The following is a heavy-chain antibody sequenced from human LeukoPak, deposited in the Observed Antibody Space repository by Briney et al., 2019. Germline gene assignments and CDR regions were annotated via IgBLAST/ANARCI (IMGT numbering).Heavy chain of an antibody. D-gene: IGHD3-10*01. J-gene: IGHJ3*02. CDR1: GFTVSSNY. CDR2: IYYSGST. CDR3: ARSGDFDAFDI. Sequence: GSLRLSCAASGFTVSSNYMSWVRQPPGKGLEWIGSIYYSGSTYYNPSLKSRVTISVDTSKNQFSLKLSSVTAADTAVYYCARSGDFDAFDIWGQGTMVTVSS. V-gene: IGHV4-39*01.